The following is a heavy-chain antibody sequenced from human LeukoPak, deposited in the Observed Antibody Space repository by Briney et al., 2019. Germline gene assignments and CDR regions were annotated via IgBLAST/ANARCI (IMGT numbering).Heavy chain of an antibody. CDR3: ARDRVYSGYDGRDYYYGMDV. V-gene: IGHV3-21*01. CDR2: ISSTSSYI. J-gene: IGHJ6*02. Sequence: GGSLRLSCAASGFTFSNYNFYWVRQAPGKGLEWVSSISSTSSYIYYADSMKGRFTISRDNAKNSLYLQMNSLRAEDTAVYYCARDRVYSGYDGRDYYYGMDVWGQGTTVTVSS. D-gene: IGHD5-12*01. CDR1: GFTFSNYN.